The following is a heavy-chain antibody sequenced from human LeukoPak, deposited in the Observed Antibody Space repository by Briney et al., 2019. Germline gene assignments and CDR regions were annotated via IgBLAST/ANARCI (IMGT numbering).Heavy chain of an antibody. CDR3: ARDKWGNGWTGSIDN. Sequence: GESLRLSCAASGFTFSNYAMHWVRQAPGKGLEWVAVIWYDRGDKYYAYAVKGRFTIYRDDSKNTLYLQTKGLRAEDTAVYYCARDKWGNGWTGSIDNWGQGTLVTVSA. CDR1: GFTFSNYA. J-gene: IGHJ4*02. V-gene: IGHV3-33*01. CDR2: IWYDRGDK. D-gene: IGHD6-19*01.